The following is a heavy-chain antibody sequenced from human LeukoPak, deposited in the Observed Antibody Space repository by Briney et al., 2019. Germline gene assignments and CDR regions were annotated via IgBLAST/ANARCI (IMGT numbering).Heavy chain of an antibody. CDR3: ARDGSLPDY. Sequence: GGSLRLSCAASGFIFSNYWMYWVRQAPGKGLVWVSRITSDGSSTNYADSVKGRFTISRDNAKNTLYLQMNSLRAEDTAVYCCARDGSLPDYWGQGTLVTVSS. CDR2: ITSDGSST. CDR1: GFIFSNYW. V-gene: IGHV3-74*01. J-gene: IGHJ4*02.